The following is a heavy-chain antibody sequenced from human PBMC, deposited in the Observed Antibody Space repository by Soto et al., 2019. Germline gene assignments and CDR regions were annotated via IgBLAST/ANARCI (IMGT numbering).Heavy chain of an antibody. CDR3: ARGIVVVVAAVWFDP. J-gene: IGHJ5*02. Sequence: SETLSLTCAVYGGSFSGYYWSWIRQPPGKGLEWIGEINHSGSTNYNPSLKSRVTISVDTSKNQSSLKLSSVTAADTAVYYCARGIVVVVAAVWFDPWGQGTLVTVSS. CDR2: INHSGST. CDR1: GGSFSGYY. V-gene: IGHV4-34*01. D-gene: IGHD2-15*01.